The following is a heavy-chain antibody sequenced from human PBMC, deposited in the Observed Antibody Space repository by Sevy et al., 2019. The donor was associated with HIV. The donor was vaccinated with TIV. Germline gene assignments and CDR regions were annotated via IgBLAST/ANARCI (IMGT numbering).Heavy chain of an antibody. D-gene: IGHD2-2*01. CDR2: ISGRSSYI. CDR3: ARDGGCSSTSCLLYFDS. J-gene: IGHJ4*02. Sequence: GGSLRLSCAASGFTFSDYYMNWVRQAPGKGLECVSSISGRSSYIHYADSVRGRFTISRDNAKNSLYLQMNSRRADDTAVYFCARDGGCSSTSCLLYFDSWGEGALVTVSS. V-gene: IGHV3-21*06. CDR1: GFTFSDYY.